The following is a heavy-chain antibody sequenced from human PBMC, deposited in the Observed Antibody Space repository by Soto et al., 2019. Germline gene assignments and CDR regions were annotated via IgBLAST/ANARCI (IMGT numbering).Heavy chain of an antibody. V-gene: IGHV3-72*01. J-gene: IGHJ4*02. CDR1: GFTLDDYS. Sequence: EVQLVESGGGLVQPGGSLRLSCAVSGFTLDDYSMDWVRQVPGKGLEWVARSTNKINSYTTEYAASVKGRFTISRDGSQSSLYLQMNSLKSEDTAMYYCARRGSGRYSDYWGQGTLVTVSS. D-gene: IGHD1-26*01. CDR3: ARRGSGRYSDY. CDR2: STNKINSYTT.